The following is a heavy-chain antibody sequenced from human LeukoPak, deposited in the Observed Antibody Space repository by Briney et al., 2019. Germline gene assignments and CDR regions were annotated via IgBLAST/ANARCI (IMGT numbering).Heavy chain of an antibody. V-gene: IGHV1-24*01. Sequence: ASVKVSCKVSGYTLTELSMHRVRQAPGKGLEWMGGFDPEDGETIYAQKFQGRVTMTEDTSTDTAYMELSSLRSEDTAVYYCATFRGYDSSGYYSYHFDYWGQGTLVTVSS. D-gene: IGHD3-22*01. J-gene: IGHJ4*02. CDR2: FDPEDGET. CDR1: GYTLTELS. CDR3: ATFRGYDSSGYYSYHFDY.